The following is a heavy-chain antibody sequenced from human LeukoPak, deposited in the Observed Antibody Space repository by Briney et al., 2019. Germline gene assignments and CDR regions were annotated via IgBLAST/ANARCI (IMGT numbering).Heavy chain of an antibody. CDR3: ARGGLGSSWSNWFDP. J-gene: IGHJ5*02. Sequence: SETLSLTCTVSGGSISSHYWSWIRQPPGKGLEWIGYIYYSGSTNYNPSLKSRVTISVDTSKNQFSLKLCSVTAADTAVYYCARGGLGSSWSNWFDPWGQGTLVTVSS. CDR1: GGSISSHY. V-gene: IGHV4-59*11. D-gene: IGHD6-13*01. CDR2: IYYSGST.